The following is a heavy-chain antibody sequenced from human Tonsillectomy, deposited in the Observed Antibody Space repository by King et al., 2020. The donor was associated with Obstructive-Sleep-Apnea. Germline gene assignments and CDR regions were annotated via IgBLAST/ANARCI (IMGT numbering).Heavy chain of an antibody. V-gene: IGHV4-39*07. CDR2: IYYSGST. CDR1: GGSISSSSYY. Sequence: QLQESGPGLVKPSETLSLTCTVSGGSISSSSYYWGWIRQPPGKGLEWIGSIYYSGSTYYNPSLKSRVTISVDTSKNQFSLKLRSVTAADTAVYYWAREGEYCSSTSCYWAFDYWGQGTLVTVSS. CDR3: AREGEYCSSTSCYWAFDY. J-gene: IGHJ4*02. D-gene: IGHD2-2*01.